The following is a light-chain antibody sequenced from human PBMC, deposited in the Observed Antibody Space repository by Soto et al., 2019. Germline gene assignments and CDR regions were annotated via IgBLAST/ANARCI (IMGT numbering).Light chain of an antibody. J-gene: IGLJ1*01. CDR1: SSNIGSNY. Sequence: QSVLPQPPSAYGTPGQKVTISCSGSSSNIGSNYVYWYQQLPGTAPKLLIYRNNQRPSGVPDRFSGSKSGTSASLAISGLRSEDEADYYCAAWDDSLSVPYVFGTGTKVTVL. V-gene: IGLV1-47*01. CDR3: AAWDDSLSVPYV. CDR2: RNN.